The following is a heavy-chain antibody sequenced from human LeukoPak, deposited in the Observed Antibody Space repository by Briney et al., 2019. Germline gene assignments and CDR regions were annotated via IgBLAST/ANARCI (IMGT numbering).Heavy chain of an antibody. Sequence: PGGSLRLSCAASGFAFSNYAMSWVRQAPGKGLEWVSAITDSGGRTYYADSVKGRFTISRDNSKNTLYLQMNSLRAEDTAVYYCARVSGITMVRGGDTLDYWGQGTLVTVSS. CDR2: ITDSGGRT. J-gene: IGHJ4*02. CDR1: GFAFSNYA. CDR3: ARVSGITMVRGGDTLDY. V-gene: IGHV3-23*01. D-gene: IGHD3-10*01.